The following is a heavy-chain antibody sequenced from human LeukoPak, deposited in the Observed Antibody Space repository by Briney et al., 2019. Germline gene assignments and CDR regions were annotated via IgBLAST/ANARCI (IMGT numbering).Heavy chain of an antibody. CDR1: GFTFSSYS. J-gene: IGHJ4*02. CDR3: ARETVFGVVIPTYYFDY. V-gene: IGHV3-7*01. D-gene: IGHD3-3*01. CDR2: IKQDGSEK. Sequence: GGSLRLSCAASGFTFSSYSMNWVRQAPDKGLEWVANIKQDGSEKYYVDSVKGRFTISRDNAKNSLYLEMSSLRAEDTAVYYCARETVFGVVIPTYYFDYWGQGTLVTVSS.